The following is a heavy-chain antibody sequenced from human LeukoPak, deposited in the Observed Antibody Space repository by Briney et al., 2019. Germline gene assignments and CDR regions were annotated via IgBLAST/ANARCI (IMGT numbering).Heavy chain of an antibody. Sequence: PSETLSLTCAVYGGSFSGYYWSWIRQPPGKGLEWIGEINHSGSTNYNPSLKSRVTISVDASKNQFSLKLSSVTAADTAVYYCARGRSGSGMVQGVTYYYYYYMDVWGKGTTVTVSS. CDR1: GGSFSGYY. J-gene: IGHJ6*03. V-gene: IGHV4-34*01. CDR3: ARGRSGSGMVQGVTYYYYYYMDV. D-gene: IGHD3-10*01. CDR2: INHSGST.